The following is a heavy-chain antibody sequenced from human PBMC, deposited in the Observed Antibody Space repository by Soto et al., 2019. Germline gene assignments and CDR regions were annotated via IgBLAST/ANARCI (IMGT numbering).Heavy chain of an antibody. Sequence: QLQLQESGSGLVKPSQTLSLTCAVSGGSISSGGYSWSWIRQPPGKGLEWIGYIYHSGSTYYNPSRKSRVTISVDRPKNQFSLKLSSVTAADTAVYYCARENYYYGSGTGMDVWGQGTTVTVSS. D-gene: IGHD3-10*01. CDR2: IYHSGST. CDR1: GGSISSGGYS. J-gene: IGHJ6*02. V-gene: IGHV4-30-2*01. CDR3: ARENYYYGSGTGMDV.